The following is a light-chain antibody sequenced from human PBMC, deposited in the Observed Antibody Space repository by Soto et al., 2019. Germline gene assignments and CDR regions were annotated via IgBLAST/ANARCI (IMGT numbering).Light chain of an antibody. CDR1: SSDVGGYNY. J-gene: IGLJ2*01. CDR2: EVS. V-gene: IGLV2-14*01. CDR3: SSYTSSSTYVV. Sequence: ALTQPASVSGSPGQSITISCTGTSSDVGGYNYVSWYQQHPGKAPKLMIYEVSNRPSGVSNRFSGSKSGNTASLTISGLQAEDEADYYCSSYTSSSTYVVFGGGTKLTVL.